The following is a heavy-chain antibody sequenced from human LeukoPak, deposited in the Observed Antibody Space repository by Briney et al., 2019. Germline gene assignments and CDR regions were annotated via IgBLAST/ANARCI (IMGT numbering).Heavy chain of an antibody. CDR1: GFTFSSYG. CDR3: ARERTIGARPRWRNWFDP. J-gene: IGHJ5*02. V-gene: IGHV3-33*01. Sequence: PGGSLRLSCAASGFTFSSYGMHWVRQAPGKGLEWVAVIWYDGSNKYYADSVKGRFTISRDNSKNTLYLQMNSLRAEDTAVYYCARERTIGARPRWRNWFDPWGQGTLVTVSS. D-gene: IGHD6-6*01. CDR2: IWYDGSNK.